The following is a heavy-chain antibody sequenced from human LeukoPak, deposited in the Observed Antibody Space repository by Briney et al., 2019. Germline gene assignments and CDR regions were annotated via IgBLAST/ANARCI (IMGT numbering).Heavy chain of an antibody. CDR1: GGSISSSSYY. CDR3: ARLEKCPKQSDY. CDR2: IYYSGST. D-gene: IGHD5-24*01. Sequence: PSETLSLTCTVSGGSISSSSYYWGWIRQPPGKGLEWIGSIYYSGSTYYNPSLKSRVTISVDTSKDQFSLKLSSVTAADTAVYHCARLEKCPKQSDYWSQGSLVTVSS. V-gene: IGHV4-39*01. J-gene: IGHJ4*02.